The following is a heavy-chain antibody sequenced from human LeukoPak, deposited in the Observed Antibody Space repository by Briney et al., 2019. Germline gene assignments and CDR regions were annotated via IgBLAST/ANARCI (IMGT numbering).Heavy chain of an antibody. CDR2: IYHSGST. CDR3: ARDWGTVRAFDI. D-gene: IGHD3-16*01. J-gene: IGHJ3*02. V-gene: IGHV4-30-2*01. Sequence: PSQTLSLTCAVSGGSISSGGYSWSWIRQPPGKVLEWIGYIYHSGSTYYNPSLKSRVTISVDRSKNQFSLKLSSVTAADTAVYYCARDWGTVRAFDIWGQGTMVTVSS. CDR1: GGSISSGGYS.